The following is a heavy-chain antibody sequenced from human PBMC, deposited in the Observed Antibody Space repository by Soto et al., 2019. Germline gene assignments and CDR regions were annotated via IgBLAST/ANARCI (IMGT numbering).Heavy chain of an antibody. Sequence: PSETLSLTCTVSGGSISSYYWSWIRQPPGKGLEWIGYIYYSGSTNYNPSLKSRVTISVDTSKNQFSLRLSSVTAADTAVYYCARDDYVGGSYRSHAFDIWGQGTMGTDSS. CDR1: GGSISSYY. J-gene: IGHJ3*02. D-gene: IGHD3-16*02. CDR3: ARDDYVGGSYRSHAFDI. CDR2: IYYSGST. V-gene: IGHV4-59*01.